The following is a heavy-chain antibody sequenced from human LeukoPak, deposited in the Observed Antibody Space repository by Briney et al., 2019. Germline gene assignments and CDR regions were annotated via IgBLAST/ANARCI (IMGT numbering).Heavy chain of an antibody. CDR3: AREWILDWLLSPVPFFDY. Sequence: SETLSLTFTVSGGSISSSSYYWGWIRQPPGKGLEWIGSIYYSGSTYYNPSLKSRVTISVDTSKNQFSLKLSSVTAADTAVYYCAREWILDWLLSPVPFFDYWGQGTLVTVSS. J-gene: IGHJ4*02. CDR2: IYYSGST. V-gene: IGHV4-39*07. D-gene: IGHD3/OR15-3a*01. CDR1: GGSISSSSYY.